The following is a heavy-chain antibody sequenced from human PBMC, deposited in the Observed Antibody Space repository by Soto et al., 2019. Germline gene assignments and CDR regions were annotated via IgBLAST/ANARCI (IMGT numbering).Heavy chain of an antibody. V-gene: IGHV3-23*01. D-gene: IGHD3-16*01. CDR2: VSGSGGST. CDR1: GFTFSSYA. J-gene: IGHJ5*01. Sequence: EVQLLESGGGLVQPGGSLRLSCAASGFTFSSYAMSWVRQAPGKGLECISAVSGSGGSTYYADSVKGRFTISRDNSKDTLYLQMNMRRAEDTAVYYCAKPPDDNWTDSWRQGTLVTVSS. CDR3: AKPPDDNWTDS.